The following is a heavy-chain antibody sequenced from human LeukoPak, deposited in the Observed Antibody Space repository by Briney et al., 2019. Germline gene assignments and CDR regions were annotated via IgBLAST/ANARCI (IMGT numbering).Heavy chain of an antibody. CDR3: AKGRAYSSSWYTPLDRRDAFDI. J-gene: IGHJ3*02. CDR1: GFTFSSYA. V-gene: IGHV3-23*01. D-gene: IGHD6-13*01. Sequence: GGSLRLSCAASGFTFSSYAMSWVRQAPGKGLEWVSAISGSGGSTHYADSVKGRFTISRDNSKNTLYLQMNSLRAEDTAVYYCAKGRAYSSSWYTPLDRRDAFDIWGQGTMVTVSS. CDR2: ISGSGGST.